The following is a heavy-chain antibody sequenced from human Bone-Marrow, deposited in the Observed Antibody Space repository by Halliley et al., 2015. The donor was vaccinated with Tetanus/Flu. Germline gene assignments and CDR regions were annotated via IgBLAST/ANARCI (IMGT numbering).Heavy chain of an antibody. D-gene: IGHD6-6*01. CDR1: GFSLSTGGMC. Sequence: LVKPTQTLTLTCTFSGFSLSTGGMCVNWIRQPPGKALEWLALIDWDDDKYYAASLKTRLTLSKGTSKDQVVLTMTSMGPEDTATYFCARSWKYTNSGVNFDDWGPGTLVTVSS. J-gene: IGHJ4*02. CDR2: IDWDDDK. V-gene: IGHV2-70*13. CDR3: ARSWKYTNSGVNFDD.